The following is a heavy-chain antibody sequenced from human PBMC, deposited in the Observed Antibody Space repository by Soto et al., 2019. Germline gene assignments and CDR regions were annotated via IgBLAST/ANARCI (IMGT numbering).Heavy chain of an antibody. J-gene: IGHJ4*02. CDR3: ARRGALNGDYYGYYFDY. CDR1: GYSFSRYA. Sequence: QIQLVQSGAEVKKPGASVNISCKASGYSFSRYAMHWVRQAPGRSREWMGWIIAGKGNTKYSEKFQGRVTITRATAASTVFMELSSLRSEDTAAYYCARRGALNGDYYGYYFDYWGQGTLVTVSS. D-gene: IGHD3-9*01. CDR2: IIAGKGNT. V-gene: IGHV1-3*01.